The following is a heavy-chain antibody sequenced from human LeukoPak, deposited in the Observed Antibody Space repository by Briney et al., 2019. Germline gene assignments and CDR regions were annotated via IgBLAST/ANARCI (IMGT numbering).Heavy chain of an antibody. J-gene: IGHJ3*02. CDR3: VRDAQFAFDI. CDR2: IRSGGDDI. Sequence: GGSLRLSCATSGFTFSSDPMNWVRQAPGKGLEWVSHIRSGGDDIHYADSVRGRFTISRDNAKNSLYLQMNSLRVEDTAVYFCVRDAQFAFDIWGQGTMVTVSS. D-gene: IGHD5-24*01. CDR1: GFTFSSDP. V-gene: IGHV3-48*01.